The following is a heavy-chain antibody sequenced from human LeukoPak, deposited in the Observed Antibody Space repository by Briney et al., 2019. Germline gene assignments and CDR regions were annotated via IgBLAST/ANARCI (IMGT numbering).Heavy chain of an antibody. CDR1: GGSFSGYY. V-gene: IGHV4-34*01. Sequence: PSETLSLTCAVYGGSFSGYYWSWIRQPPGKGLEWIGEINHSGSTNYNPSLKSRATISVDTSKNQFSLKLNSVAAADTAVYYCANRGSVVTAMSGHWFDPWGQGTLVTVSS. D-gene: IGHD2-21*02. J-gene: IGHJ5*02. CDR3: ANRGSVVTAMSGHWFDP. CDR2: INHSGST.